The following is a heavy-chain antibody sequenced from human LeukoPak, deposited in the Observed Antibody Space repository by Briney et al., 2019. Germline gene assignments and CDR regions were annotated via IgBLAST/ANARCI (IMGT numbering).Heavy chain of an antibody. CDR1: GFTFRSSE. V-gene: IGHV3-48*03. Sequence: PGGSLRLSCVASGFTFRSSEMNSVRQAPGEGLEWVSYISGFGTKIYYADSVKGRFTVSRDNAKNSMYLQMNSLRAEDTAIYYCVRERVTTGGDASDIWGQGTMVSVSS. CDR3: VRERVTTGGDASDI. D-gene: IGHD4-11*01. CDR2: ISGFGTKI. J-gene: IGHJ3*02.